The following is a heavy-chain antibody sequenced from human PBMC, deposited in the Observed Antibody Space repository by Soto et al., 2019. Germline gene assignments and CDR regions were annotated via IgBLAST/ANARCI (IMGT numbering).Heavy chain of an antibody. CDR2: ISWNSGSI. V-gene: IGHV3-9*01. CDR1: GFTFDDYA. J-gene: IGHJ6*03. Sequence: GGSLRLSCAASGFTFDDYAMHWVRQAPGKGLEWVSGISWNSGSIGYADSVKGRFTISRDNAKNSLYLQMNSLRAEDTALYYCAKDRAAAGYYYYYMDVWGKGTTVTVSS. CDR3: AKDRAAAGYYYYYMDV. D-gene: IGHD6-13*01.